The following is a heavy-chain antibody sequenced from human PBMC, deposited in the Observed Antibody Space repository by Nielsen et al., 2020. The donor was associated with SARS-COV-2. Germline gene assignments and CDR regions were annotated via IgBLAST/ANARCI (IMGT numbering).Heavy chain of an antibody. J-gene: IGHJ5*02. CDR3: ARRDSSGPGWFDP. CDR2: IFYRGST. V-gene: IGHV4-39*01. D-gene: IGHD6-19*01. Sequence: SETLSLTCTVSGGSISNGDYYYSWIRQPPGKGLEWIGSIFYRGSTYYNPSLKGRVAVSVDTSKNQFSLKLNSVTAADAAVYYCARRDSSGPGWFDPWGQGTLVTVPS. CDR1: GGSISNGDYY.